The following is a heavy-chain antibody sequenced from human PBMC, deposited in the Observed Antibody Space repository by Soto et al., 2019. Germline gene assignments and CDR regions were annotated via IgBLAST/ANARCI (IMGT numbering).Heavy chain of an antibody. V-gene: IGHV3-74*01. Sequence: PGGSLRLSCAASGFILSSYWMHWVRQTPGKEPVWVARINCDGRSTTYADSVKGRFTIARDNARNTLYLQMASLRAEDTAVYYCARDYRLLVRDSNWFDPWGQGTLVTVSS. CDR2: INCDGRST. D-gene: IGHD6-13*01. CDR1: GFILSSYW. CDR3: ARDYRLLVRDSNWFDP. J-gene: IGHJ5*02.